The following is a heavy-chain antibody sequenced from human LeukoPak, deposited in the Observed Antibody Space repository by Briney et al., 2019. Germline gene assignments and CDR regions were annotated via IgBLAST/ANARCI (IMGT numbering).Heavy chain of an antibody. J-gene: IGHJ4*02. V-gene: IGHV3-53*01. CDR2: IYSGGST. D-gene: IGHD3-16*02. CDR3: AREGLHLSPPDYYFDY. CDR1: GFTVSSNY. Sequence: PGGSLRLSCAASGFTVSSNYMSWVRQAPGKGLEWVSVIYSGGSTYYADSVKGRFTISRDNSKNTLFLQMNSLRAEDTAVYYCAREGLHLSPPDYYFDYWGQGTLVTVSS.